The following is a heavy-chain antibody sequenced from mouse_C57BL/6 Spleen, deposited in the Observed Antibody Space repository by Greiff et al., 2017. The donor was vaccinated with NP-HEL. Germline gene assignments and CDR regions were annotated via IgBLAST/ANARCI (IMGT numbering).Heavy chain of an antibody. Sequence: QVQLQQPGAELVKPGASVKLSCKASGYTFTSYWMHWVKQRPGQGLEWIGMIHPYSGSTNYNEKFKSKATLTVDKSSSTAYMQLSSLTSEDSAVYYCARYDGYYFDYWGQGTTLTVSS. CDR2: IHPYSGST. V-gene: IGHV1-64*01. CDR1: GYTFTSYW. CDR3: ARYDGYYFDY. D-gene: IGHD2-3*01. J-gene: IGHJ2*01.